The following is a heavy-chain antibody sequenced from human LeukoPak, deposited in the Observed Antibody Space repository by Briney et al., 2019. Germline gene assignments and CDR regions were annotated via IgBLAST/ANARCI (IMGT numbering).Heavy chain of an antibody. CDR2: IKDDGSAE. D-gene: IGHD3-10*01. CDR1: GXTFSNSW. Sequence: TGGSLRLSCAASGXTFSNSWMTWVRQAPGKGLEWVANIKDDGSAEYYVDSVKGRFTISRDNAKNSLYLQMNSLRAEDTAVYYCARELSWSGRDYWGQGTLVTVSS. J-gene: IGHJ4*02. V-gene: IGHV3-7*05. CDR3: ARELSWSGRDY.